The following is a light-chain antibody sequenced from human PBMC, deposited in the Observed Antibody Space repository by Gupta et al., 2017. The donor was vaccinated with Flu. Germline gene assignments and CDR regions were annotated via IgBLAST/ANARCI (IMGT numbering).Light chain of an antibody. CDR1: INCLASHSNKNY. CDR2: RAS. V-gene: IGKV4-1*01. CDR3: LQHNSWPYT. Sequence: NYRSTINCLASHSNKNYLAWYQQKPGKAPKRLIYRASTRESGVPERFSGSGSGTDFTLTISSLQAEDVAVYYCLQHNSWPYTFGQGTKLEI. J-gene: IGKJ2*01.